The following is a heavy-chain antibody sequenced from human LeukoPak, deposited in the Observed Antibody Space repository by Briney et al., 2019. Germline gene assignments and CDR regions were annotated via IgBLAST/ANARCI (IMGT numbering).Heavy chain of an antibody. V-gene: IGHV1-8*01. J-gene: IGHJ4*02. Sequence: ASVKVSCKASGYTFTSYDINLVRQATGRGLEWMGWMNPNSGNTGYAQKFQGRVTMTRNTSMSTAYMELSSLRSEDTAVYYCARGNPGITIFGVVIRRVYYFDYWGQGTLVTVSS. CDR2: MNPNSGNT. CDR1: GYTFTSYD. D-gene: IGHD3-3*01. CDR3: ARGNPGITIFGVVIRRVYYFDY.